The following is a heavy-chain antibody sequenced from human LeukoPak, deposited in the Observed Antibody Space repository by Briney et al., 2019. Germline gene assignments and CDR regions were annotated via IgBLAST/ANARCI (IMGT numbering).Heavy chain of an antibody. Sequence: GGSLRLSCAASGFTFSDYYMSWIRQAPGKGLEWVSYISTSSSYTNYADSVKGRFTISRDNAKNSLYLQMNSLRAEDTAMYYCARALTTLDAFDIWGQGTMVTVSS. D-gene: IGHD4-17*01. J-gene: IGHJ3*02. CDR1: GFTFSDYY. V-gene: IGHV3-11*05. CDR2: ISTSSSYT. CDR3: ARALTTLDAFDI.